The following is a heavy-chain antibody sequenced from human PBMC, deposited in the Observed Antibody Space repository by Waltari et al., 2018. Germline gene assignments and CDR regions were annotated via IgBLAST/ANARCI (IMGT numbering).Heavy chain of an antibody. V-gene: IGHV3-43*01. Sequence: EVQLVESGGVVVQPGGSLRLSCAASGFTFDDYTMHWVRQAPGKGLEWVSLISWEGGSTYYADSVKGRFTISRDNSKNSLYLQMNSLRTEDTALYYCARGSGAAIWGQGTLVTVSS. J-gene: IGHJ4*02. CDR1: GFTFDDYT. CDR2: ISWEGGST. D-gene: IGHD2-2*01. CDR3: ARGSGAAI.